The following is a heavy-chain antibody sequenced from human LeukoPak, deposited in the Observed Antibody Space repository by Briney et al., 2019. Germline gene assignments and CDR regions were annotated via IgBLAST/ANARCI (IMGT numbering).Heavy chain of an antibody. V-gene: IGHV1-8*01. Sequence: GASVKVSCKASGYTFTSYDINWVRQATGQGLEWMGWMNPNSGNTGYAQKFQGRVTMTGNTSISTAYMELSSLRSEDTAVYYCARHHDYCSSTSCYQVVDYWGQGTLVTVSS. CDR3: ARHHDYCSSTSCYQVVDY. D-gene: IGHD2-2*01. J-gene: IGHJ4*02. CDR2: MNPNSGNT. CDR1: GYTFTSYD.